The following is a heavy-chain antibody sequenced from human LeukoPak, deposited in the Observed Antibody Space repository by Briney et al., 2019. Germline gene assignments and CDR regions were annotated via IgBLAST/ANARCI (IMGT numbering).Heavy chain of an antibody. CDR3: ARSMQLVLNGGGHWFDR. V-gene: IGHV4-34*01. CDR2: INHSGST. D-gene: IGHD6-6*01. CDR1: GGSFSDYY. J-gene: IGHJ5*02. Sequence: SETLSLTCAVYGGSFSDYYWSWIRQPPGKGLEWMGEINHSGSTNYNPSLKSRVTISVDTPKNHFSLKLSSVTAADIAVYHCARSMQLVLNGGGHWFDRWGQGTLVTVSS.